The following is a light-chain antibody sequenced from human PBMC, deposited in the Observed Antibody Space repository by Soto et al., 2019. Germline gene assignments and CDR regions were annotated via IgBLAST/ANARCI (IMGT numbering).Light chain of an antibody. CDR2: LGS. J-gene: IGKJ4*01. CDR3: MQALQTRLT. CDR1: QSLLHSNGYNY. V-gene: IGKV2-28*01. Sequence: DIVMTQSPLSLPVTPGEPASISCRSSQSLLHSNGYNYLDWYLQKPGQSPQLLIYLGSNRAPGVPDRFSGSGSGKDFTVKISGVEAGDVGVYYCMQALQTRLTFGGGTKVEIK.